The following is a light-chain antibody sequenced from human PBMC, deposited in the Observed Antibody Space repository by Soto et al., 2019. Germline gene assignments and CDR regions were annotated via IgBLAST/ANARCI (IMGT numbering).Light chain of an antibody. CDR1: QDISNY. CDR2: DAS. J-gene: IGKJ2*01. V-gene: IGKV1-33*01. Sequence: DIQRTQSPSSLSASVGDRVTITCQASQDISNYLNWYQQKPGKAPKLLLYDASNLETGVPSRFSGSGSGTDFTFTISSLQPEDIATYYCQQYDNLPYTFGQGTKLEIK. CDR3: QQYDNLPYT.